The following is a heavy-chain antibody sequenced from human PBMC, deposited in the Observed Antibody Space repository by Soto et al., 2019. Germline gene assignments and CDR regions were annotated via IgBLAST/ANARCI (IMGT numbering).Heavy chain of an antibody. Sequence: EVPLVESGGGLVKPGGSLRLSCAASGFTFSSYSMNWVRQAPGKGLEWVSSISSSSSYIYYADSVKGRFTISRDNAKNALYLQMNSLGAEDTAVYYCARDGEYYDILTGYYPYGMDVWGQGTTVTVSS. J-gene: IGHJ6*02. V-gene: IGHV3-21*01. CDR1: GFTFSSYS. D-gene: IGHD3-9*01. CDR3: ARDGEYYDILTGYYPYGMDV. CDR2: ISSSSSYI.